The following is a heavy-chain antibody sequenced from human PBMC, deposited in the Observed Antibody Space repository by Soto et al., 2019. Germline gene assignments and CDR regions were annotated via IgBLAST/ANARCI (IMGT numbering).Heavy chain of an antibody. CDR1: GGSFSGYY. V-gene: IGHV4-34*01. CDR3: AKRAYGDPLDP. CDR2: INHSGST. J-gene: IGHJ5*02. Sequence: SETLSLTCAVYGGSFSGYYWSWIRQPPGKGLEWIGEINHSGSTNYNPSLKSRVTISVDTSKNQFSLKLSSVTAADTAIYYCAKRAYGDPLDPWGQGILVSVSS. D-gene: IGHD4-17*01.